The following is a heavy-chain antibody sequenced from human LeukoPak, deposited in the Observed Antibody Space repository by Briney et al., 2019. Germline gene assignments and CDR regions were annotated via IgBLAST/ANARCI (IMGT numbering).Heavy chain of an antibody. CDR2: IYHSGST. D-gene: IGHD3-16*01. Sequence: PSETLSLTCAVSGGSISSSNWWSWVRQPPGKGLEWIGEIYHSGSTNYNPSLKSRVTISVDKSKNQFSLKLSSVTAADTTVYYCASVTSEGSRPGYWGQGTLVTVSS. CDR1: GGSISSSNW. J-gene: IGHJ4*02. CDR3: ASVTSEGSRPGY. V-gene: IGHV4-4*02.